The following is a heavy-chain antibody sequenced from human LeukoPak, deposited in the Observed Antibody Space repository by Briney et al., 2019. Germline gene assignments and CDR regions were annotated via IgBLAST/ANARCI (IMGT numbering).Heavy chain of an antibody. D-gene: IGHD1-26*01. J-gene: IGHJ4*02. V-gene: IGHV3-21*01. Sequence: NPGGSLRLSCATFGFTFSSYNMNWVRQAPGKGLEWVSSISSSSLYIYYADSVRGRFTISRDNAKNSLYLQMNSLRAEDTAVYYCASEQSGNYYRPFDYWGQGTLVTVSS. CDR3: ASEQSGNYYRPFDY. CDR1: GFTFSSYN. CDR2: ISSSSLYI.